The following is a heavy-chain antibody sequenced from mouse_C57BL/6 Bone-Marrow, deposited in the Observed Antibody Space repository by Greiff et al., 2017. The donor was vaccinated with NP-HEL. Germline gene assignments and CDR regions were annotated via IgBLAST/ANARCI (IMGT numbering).Heavy chain of an antibody. J-gene: IGHJ1*03. CDR2: FYPGSGSI. Sequence: VKLLESGAELVKPGASVKLSCKASGYTFTEYTIHWVKQRSGQGLEWIGWFYPGSGSIQYNEKFKDKATLTADKSSSTVYMDLSRLTSENSAVYSYARDGEYFGSSYGYFDVWGTGTTVTVSS. D-gene: IGHD1-1*01. CDR1: GYTFTEYT. V-gene: IGHV1-62-2*01. CDR3: ARDGEYFGSSYGYFDV.